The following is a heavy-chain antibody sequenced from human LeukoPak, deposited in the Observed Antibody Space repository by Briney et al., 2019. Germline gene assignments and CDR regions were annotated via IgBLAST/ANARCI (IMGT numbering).Heavy chain of an antibody. D-gene: IGHD3-3*01. CDR2: IKQDGSEK. CDR3: ARDYDFWSGYMDV. CDR1: GFTFSSYW. J-gene: IGHJ6*03. V-gene: IGHV3-7*01. Sequence: GGSLRLSCAASGFTFSSYWMSWVRQAAGKGLEWVANIKQDGSEKYYVDSVKGRFTISRDNAKHSLYLQMNSLRAEDTAVYYCARDYDFWSGYMDVWGKGTTVTVSS.